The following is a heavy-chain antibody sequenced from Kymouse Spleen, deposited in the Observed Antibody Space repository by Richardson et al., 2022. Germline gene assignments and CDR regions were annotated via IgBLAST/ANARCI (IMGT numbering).Heavy chain of an antibody. CDR3: AREGGSYFYYYYYGMDV. CDR1: GFTFSSYW. CDR2: INSDGSST. Sequence: EVQLVESGGGLVQPGGSLRLSCAASGFTFSSYWMHWVRQAPGKGLVWVSRINSDGSSTSYADSVKGRFTISRDNAKNTLYLQMNSLRAEDTAVYYCAREGGSYFYYYYYGMDVWGQGTTVTVSS. J-gene: IGHJ6*02. V-gene: IGHV3-74*01. D-gene: IGHD1-26*01.